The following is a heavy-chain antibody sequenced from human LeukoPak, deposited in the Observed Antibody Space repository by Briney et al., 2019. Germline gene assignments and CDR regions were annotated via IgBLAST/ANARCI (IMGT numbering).Heavy chain of an antibody. CDR2: IWYDGSNK. Sequence: GGSLRLSCAASGFTFSSYGMHWVRQAPGKGLEWVAVIWYDGSNKYYADSVKGRFTISRDNSKNTLYLQMNSLRAEDTAVYYCARDMPPSGDGGWFDPWGQGTLVTVSS. CDR3: ARDMPPSGDGGWFDP. J-gene: IGHJ5*02. D-gene: IGHD4-17*01. CDR1: GFTFSSYG. V-gene: IGHV3-33*01.